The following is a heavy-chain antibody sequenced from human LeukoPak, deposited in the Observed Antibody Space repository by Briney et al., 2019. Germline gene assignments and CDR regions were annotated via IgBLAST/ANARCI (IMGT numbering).Heavy chain of an antibody. D-gene: IGHD1-14*01. V-gene: IGHV3-23*01. CDR1: GFTFSSYA. CDR2: VSGSGGGT. CDR3: ATLSDRNFYYSYGLDV. J-gene: IGHJ6*02. Sequence: GGSLRLSCAASGFTFSSYAMMWVRQAPGKGLEWVATVSGSGGGTYYADSVKGRFTISGDNAKNSLNLQMNSLRAEDTAVYYCATLSDRNFYYSYGLDVWGQGTTVTVSS.